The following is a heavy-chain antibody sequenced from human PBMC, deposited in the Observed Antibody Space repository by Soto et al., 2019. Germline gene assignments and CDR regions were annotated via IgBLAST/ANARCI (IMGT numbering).Heavy chain of an antibody. D-gene: IGHD4-17*01. V-gene: IGHV3-23*01. Sequence: EVQLLESGGGLVQPGGSLRLSCAASGFTFSSYAMSWVRQAPGKGLEWVSAISGSGGSTYYADSVKGRFTISRDNSKNMLYLQMNSLRAEDTAVYYCAKDPTVTTEARNNDYWGQGTLVTVSS. J-gene: IGHJ4*02. CDR3: AKDPTVTTEARNNDY. CDR1: GFTFSSYA. CDR2: ISGSGGST.